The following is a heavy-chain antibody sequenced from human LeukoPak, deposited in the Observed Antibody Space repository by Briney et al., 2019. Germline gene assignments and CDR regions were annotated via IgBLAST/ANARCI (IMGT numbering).Heavy chain of an antibody. CDR2: ISYDGSNK. J-gene: IGHJ4*02. Sequence: GGSLRLSCAASGFTFSSYGMHWVRQAPGKGLEWVAVISYDGSNKYYADSVKGRFTISRDNSKNTLYLQMNSLRAEDTAVYYCAKDSGAPDYRGQGTLVTVSS. CDR1: GFTFSSYG. CDR3: AKDSGAPDY. D-gene: IGHD7-27*01. V-gene: IGHV3-30*18.